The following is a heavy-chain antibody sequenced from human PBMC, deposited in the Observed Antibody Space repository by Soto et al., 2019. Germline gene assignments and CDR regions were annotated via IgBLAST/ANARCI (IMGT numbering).Heavy chain of an antibody. Sequence: PSETLSLTCTVSGGSISNYYWSWIRQPPGKGLELIGYVYSSGSANYNPSLKSRVTISVSSSKNQFSLKLTSVTAADTAVYYCARLRGSSFSLDYWGQGSLVTVS. D-gene: IGHD1-26*01. CDR2: VYSSGSA. CDR3: ARLRGSSFSLDY. CDR1: GGSISNYY. J-gene: IGHJ4*02. V-gene: IGHV4-59*01.